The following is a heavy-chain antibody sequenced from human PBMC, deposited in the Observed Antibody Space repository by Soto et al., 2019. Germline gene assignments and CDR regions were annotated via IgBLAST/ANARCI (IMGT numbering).Heavy chain of an antibody. J-gene: IGHJ6*02. V-gene: IGHV3-30-3*01. CDR2: ISYEGSNE. CDR1: GFSFSSHP. Sequence: QFQLVESGGGVVQPGRSLRLSCAASASGFSFSSHPMYWVRQAPGKGLEAVGLISYEGSNEYYADSVKGRFTIPRDNSKNTVSLEMNSLRPDDTAVYYCARDAGQWLPPGYCDGVDVWGQGTAVTVSS. D-gene: IGHD6-19*01. CDR3: ARDAGQWLPPGYCDGVDV.